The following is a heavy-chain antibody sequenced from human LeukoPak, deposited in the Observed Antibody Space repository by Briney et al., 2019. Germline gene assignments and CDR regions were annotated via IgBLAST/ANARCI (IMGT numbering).Heavy chain of an antibody. J-gene: IGHJ5*02. CDR1: GYTVTGYY. D-gene: IGHD3-16*01. CDR2: INPNTGGT. CDR3: ARGVSAPLGRWFDP. V-gene: IGHV1-2*02. Sequence: ASVKVSCKASGYTVTGYYIHWVRQAPGQGLEWMGWINPNTGGTNYAQRFQGRVTMTRGTSVSTAYMELSSLTSDDTAVYYCARGVSAPLGRWFDPWGQGTLVTVSS.